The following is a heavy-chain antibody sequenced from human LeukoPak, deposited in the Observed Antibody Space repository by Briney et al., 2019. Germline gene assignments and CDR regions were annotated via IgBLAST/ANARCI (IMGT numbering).Heavy chain of an antibody. Sequence: ASVKVSCKASGYTFTSYAMNWVRQSPGQGLEWMGWINTDSGNPTYAQGFTGRFVFSLDTSVSTAYLQINSLEAEDTAMYYCSRGIGYCSDFSCHLDPWGQGTLATVSS. V-gene: IGHV7-4-1*02. D-gene: IGHD2-15*01. CDR1: GYTFTSYA. J-gene: IGHJ5*02. CDR3: SRGIGYCSDFSCHLDP. CDR2: INTDSGNP.